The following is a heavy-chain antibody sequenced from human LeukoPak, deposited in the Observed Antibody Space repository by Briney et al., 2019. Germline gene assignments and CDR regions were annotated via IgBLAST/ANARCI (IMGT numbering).Heavy chain of an antibody. CDR1: GYSISSGYY. D-gene: IGHD6-13*01. CDR2: FSHFGST. CDR3: ARLSGSSWYDYYYYYMDV. V-gene: IGHV4-38-2*01. Sequence: PSETLSLTCSVSGYSISSGYYWGWIRQPPGKGLEWIESFSHFGSTYYNPSLKSRVTISVDTSKNQFSLKLSSVTAADTAVYYCARLSGSSWYDYYYYYMDVWGKGTTVTVSS. J-gene: IGHJ6*03.